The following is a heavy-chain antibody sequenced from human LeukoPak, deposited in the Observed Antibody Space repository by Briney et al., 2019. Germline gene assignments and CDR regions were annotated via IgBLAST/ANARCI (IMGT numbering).Heavy chain of an antibody. CDR2: ISSSSSTI. Sequence: QSGGSLRLSCAASGFTFSSYSMNWVRQAPGKGLEWVSYISSSSSTIYYADSVKGRFTISRDNAKNSLYLQMNSLRAEDTAVYYCARDRYYYDSSGYYGYYYYGMDVWGQGTTVTVSS. CDR3: ARDRYYYDSSGYYGYYYYGMDV. V-gene: IGHV3-48*01. CDR1: GFTFSSYS. D-gene: IGHD3-22*01. J-gene: IGHJ6*02.